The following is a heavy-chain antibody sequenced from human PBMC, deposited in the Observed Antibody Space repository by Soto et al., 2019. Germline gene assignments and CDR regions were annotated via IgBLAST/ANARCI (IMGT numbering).Heavy chain of an antibody. V-gene: IGHV3-23*01. CDR1: GFTFSSYA. CDR3: AKLIYYGSGSYYSGDAFDI. J-gene: IGHJ3*02. D-gene: IGHD3-10*01. Sequence: EVQLLESGGGLVQPGGSLRLSCAASGFTFSSYAMSWVRQAPGKGLEWVSAISGSGGSTYYADSVKGRFTISRDNSKNTLYLQMNSLRAEDTAVYYCAKLIYYGSGSYYSGDAFDIWGQGTMVTVSS. CDR2: ISGSGGST.